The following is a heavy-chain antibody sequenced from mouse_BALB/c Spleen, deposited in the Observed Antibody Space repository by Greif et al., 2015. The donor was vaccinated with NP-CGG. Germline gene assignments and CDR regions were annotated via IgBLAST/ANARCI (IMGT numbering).Heavy chain of an antibody. Sequence: VQLQQPGAELVKPGASVKLSCTASGFNIKDTYMHWVKQGPEQGLEWIGRIDPANGNTRYDPKFQGKATITADTSSNTAYLQLSSLTSEDTAVYYCASGDYDGVGAMDYWGQGTSVTVSS. CDR3: ASGDYDGVGAMDY. J-gene: IGHJ4*01. D-gene: IGHD2-4*01. V-gene: IGHV14-3*02. CDR2: IDPANGNT. CDR1: GFNIKDTY.